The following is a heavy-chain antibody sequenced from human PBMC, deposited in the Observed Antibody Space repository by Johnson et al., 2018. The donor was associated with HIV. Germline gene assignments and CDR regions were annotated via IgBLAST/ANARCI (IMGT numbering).Heavy chain of an antibody. D-gene: IGHD5-24*01. J-gene: IGHJ3*02. CDR3: AKDIGRWLQWGAFDI. V-gene: IGHV3-20*01. CDR1: GFTFDYYG. Sequence: VQLVESGGGVVRPGGSLRLSCAASGFTFDYYGMNWVRQAPGKGLEWVSGIHWNGGSTGYADSVKGRFTIPRDNAKKSLYLQMNSLRAEGTALYDCAKDIGRWLQWGAFDIWGQGTMVTVSS. CDR2: IHWNGGST.